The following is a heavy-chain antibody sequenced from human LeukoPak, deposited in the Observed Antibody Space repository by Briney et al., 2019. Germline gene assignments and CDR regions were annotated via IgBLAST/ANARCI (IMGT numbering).Heavy chain of an antibody. CDR3: ASRRGPFDAFDV. V-gene: IGHV4-39*01. Sequence: SETLSLTCTVSGGSISSSNYYWGWIRQPPVKGLEWIGSIYYSGSTYYNPSLKSRVTISVDTSKNQFSLKLSSVSAADTAVYYCASRRGPFDAFDVWGQGTMVTVSS. CDR1: GGSISSSNYY. J-gene: IGHJ3*01. CDR2: IYYSGST.